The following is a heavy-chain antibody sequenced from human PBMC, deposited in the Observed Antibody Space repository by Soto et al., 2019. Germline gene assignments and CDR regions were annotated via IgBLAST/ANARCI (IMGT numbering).Heavy chain of an antibody. CDR1: DGSMNSDSSY. D-gene: IGHD3-22*01. CDR2: INHSGST. V-gene: IGHV4-39*01. CDR3: ARLGGYVSVGYYYLWDS. J-gene: IGHJ4*02. Sequence: SETLSLTCRVSDGSMNSDSSYWVWIRHPPGKGLEWIGVINHSGSTYHNLSLKGRVTMSVDASRNQFSLKLTYMTAADTAVYYCARLGGYVSVGYYYLWDSWGQGTLVTVSS.